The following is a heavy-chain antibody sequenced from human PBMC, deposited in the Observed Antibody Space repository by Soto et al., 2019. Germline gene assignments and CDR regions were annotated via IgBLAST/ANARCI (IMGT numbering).Heavy chain of an antibody. CDR1: GGSISSCGYY. CDR2: IYYSGNT. V-gene: IGHV4-31*03. Sequence: SETLSLTCTVSGGSISSCGYYWSWIRQHPGKGLEWIGYIYYSGNTGYNPSLKSRVTISLDTSKNQFSLKLSSVTAADTAVYYCARHPGYYDILTGYTTYYFDSWGQGILVTVSS. D-gene: IGHD3-9*01. J-gene: IGHJ4*02. CDR3: ARHPGYYDILTGYTTYYFDS.